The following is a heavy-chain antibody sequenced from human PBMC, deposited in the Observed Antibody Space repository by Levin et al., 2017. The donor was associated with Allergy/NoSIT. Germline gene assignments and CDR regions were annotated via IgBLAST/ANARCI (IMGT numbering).Heavy chain of an antibody. CDR3: AKHQGNGSPFDYAMDV. D-gene: IGHD6-19*01. J-gene: IGHJ6*02. Sequence: GGSLRLSCVTSGFSFNSYAMSWGRQAPGKGLEWVAVISAGGGATFYIDSVEGRFIISRDNSKNTFYLQMHSLRAEDTAVYYCAKHQGNGSPFDYAMDVWGPGTTVTVS. CDR1: GFSFNSYA. V-gene: IGHV3-23*01. CDR2: ISAGGGAT.